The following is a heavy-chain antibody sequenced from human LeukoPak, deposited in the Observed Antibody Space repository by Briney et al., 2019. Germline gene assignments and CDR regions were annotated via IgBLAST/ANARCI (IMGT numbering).Heavy chain of an antibody. D-gene: IGHD2-21*02. J-gene: IGHJ4*02. V-gene: IGHV3-48*04. CDR3: ARDLVVVVTDY. CDR2: ISSSSSTI. CDR1: GFTFSSYS. Sequence: PGRSLRLSCAASGFTFSSYSMNWVRQAPGKGLEWVSYISSSSSTIYYADSVKGRFTISRDNAKNSLYLQMNSLRAEDTAVYYCARDLVVVVTDYWGQGTLVTVSS.